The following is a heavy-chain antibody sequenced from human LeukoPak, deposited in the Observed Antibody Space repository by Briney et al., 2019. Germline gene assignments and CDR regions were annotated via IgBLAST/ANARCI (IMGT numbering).Heavy chain of an antibody. J-gene: IGHJ4*02. Sequence: GGSLRLSCAASGFTFSSSGMHWVRQAPGKGLEGVAFKQYDGSNKYYADSVKGRFTISRDNSKNTLYLQMNSLRAEDTAVYYCARGYSSSWYQYYFDYWGQGTLVTVSS. CDR3: ARGYSSSWYQYYFDY. D-gene: IGHD6-13*01. CDR2: KQYDGSNK. CDR1: GFTFSSSG. V-gene: IGHV3-30*02.